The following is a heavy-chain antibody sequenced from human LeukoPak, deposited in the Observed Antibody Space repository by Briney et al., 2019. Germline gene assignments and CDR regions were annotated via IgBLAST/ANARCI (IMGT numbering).Heavy chain of an antibody. Sequence: PSQTLSLTCAVSGGSISSGGYSWSWIRQPPGKGLEWIGYIDHSGSTYYSPSLKSRVTISVDRSKNQFSLKLSSVTAADTAVYYCASSGSYGGAFDYWGQGTPVTVSS. V-gene: IGHV4-30-2*01. D-gene: IGHD1-26*01. CDR1: GGSISSGGYS. J-gene: IGHJ4*02. CDR3: ASSGSYGGAFDY. CDR2: IDHSGST.